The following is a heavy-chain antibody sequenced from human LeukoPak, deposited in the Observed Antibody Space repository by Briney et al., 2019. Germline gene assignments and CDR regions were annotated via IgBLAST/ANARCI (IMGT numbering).Heavy chain of an antibody. J-gene: IGHJ4*02. Sequence: PGGSLRLSCAASGFTFSSYAMSWVRQAPGKGLEWVSGISGSGGNTFYADSVKGRFTISRGNSKNTLYLQMNTLRAEDTAVYYCAKGGPYSSGPYDYWGQGTLVTVSS. V-gene: IGHV3-23*01. D-gene: IGHD6-19*01. CDR1: GFTFSSYA. CDR2: ISGSGGNT. CDR3: AKGGPYSSGPYDY.